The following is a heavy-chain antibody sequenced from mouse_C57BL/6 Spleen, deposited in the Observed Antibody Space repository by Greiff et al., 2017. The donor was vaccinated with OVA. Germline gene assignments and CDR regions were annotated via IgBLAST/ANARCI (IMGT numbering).Heavy chain of an antibody. V-gene: IGHV1-5*01. D-gene: IGHD4-1*01. J-gene: IGHJ2*01. CDR3: TRRRLTGQGNYFDY. CDR2: IYPGNSDT. Sequence: EVQLQQSGTVLARPGASVKMSCKTSGYTFTSYWMHWVKQRPGQGLEWIGAIYPGNSDTSYNQKFKGKAKLTAVTSASTAYMELSSLTNEDSAVYYCTRRRLTGQGNYFDYWGQGTTLTVSS. CDR1: GYTFTSYW.